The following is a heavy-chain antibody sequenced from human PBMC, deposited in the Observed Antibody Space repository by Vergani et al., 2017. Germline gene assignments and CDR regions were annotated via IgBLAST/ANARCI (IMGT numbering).Heavy chain of an antibody. D-gene: IGHD5-24*01. Sequence: EVQLVESGGGLVQPGGSLRLSCAASGFTFSSYWMHWVRQVPGKALVWVSRLNSDGSSTNYADSGKGRFTISRDNAKNTLYLQMNSLRAEDTAVYYCARDLGWLQPPDYWGQGTLVTVSS. CDR1: GFTFSSYW. V-gene: IGHV3-74*01. CDR2: LNSDGSST. CDR3: ARDLGWLQPPDY. J-gene: IGHJ4*02.